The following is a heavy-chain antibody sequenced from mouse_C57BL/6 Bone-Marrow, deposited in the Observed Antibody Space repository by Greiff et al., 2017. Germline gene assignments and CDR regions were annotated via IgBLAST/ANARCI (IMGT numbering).Heavy chain of an antibody. V-gene: IGHV1-53*01. D-gene: IGHD1-1*01. CDR3: ARFLPYHWSREGDY. CDR1: GYTFTSYW. J-gene: IGHJ2*01. CDR2: INPGNGGT. Sequence: QVQLQQPGTELVKPGASVKLSCKASGYTFTSYWMHWVKQRPGQGLEWIGNINPGNGGTNYNEKFKSKATLTVDKSSSTAYMQLISLTSAESAVYYCARFLPYHWSREGDYWGQGTTLTVSA.